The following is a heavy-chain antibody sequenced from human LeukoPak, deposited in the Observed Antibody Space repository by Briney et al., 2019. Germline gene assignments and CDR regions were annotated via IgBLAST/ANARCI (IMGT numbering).Heavy chain of an antibody. J-gene: IGHJ4*02. Sequence: SETLSLTCTVSGGSISSYYWSWIRQPPGKGLEWIGYIYYSGSTNYNPSLKSRVTISVDTSKNQFSLKLSSVTAADTALYYCAKEGTSDGSGCFDYWGQGTLVTVSS. CDR2: IYYSGST. CDR1: GGSISSYY. D-gene: IGHD3-22*01. V-gene: IGHV4-59*01. CDR3: AKEGTSDGSGCFDY.